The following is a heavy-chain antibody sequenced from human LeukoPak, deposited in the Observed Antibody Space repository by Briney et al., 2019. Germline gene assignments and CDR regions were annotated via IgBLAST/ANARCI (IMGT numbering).Heavy chain of an antibody. D-gene: IGHD4-17*01. Sequence: ASVKVSCKASGYTFTSYYMHWVRQAPGQGLEWMGIINPSGGSTSYAQKFQGRVTMTRDMSTSTVYMELSSLRSEDTAVYYCAKVIYGDYGDYYYMDVWGKGTTVTVSS. CDR3: AKVIYGDYGDYYYMDV. J-gene: IGHJ6*03. V-gene: IGHV1-46*01. CDR2: INPSGGST. CDR1: GYTFTSYY.